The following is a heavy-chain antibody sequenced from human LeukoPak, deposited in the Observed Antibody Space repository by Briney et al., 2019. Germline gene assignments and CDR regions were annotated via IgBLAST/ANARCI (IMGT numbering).Heavy chain of an antibody. CDR1: GFTFSTYA. V-gene: IGHV3-23*01. D-gene: IGHD3-10*01. CDR2: ISGSGGST. J-gene: IGHJ4*02. CDR3: AKRVGSYYFDS. Sequence: GGSLRLSCAASGFTFSTYAMSCVRQAPGKGLEWLSYISGSGGSTYYADSVKGRFTISRDNSKNTLYLQMNSLRAENTALYYCAKRVGSYYFDSWGQGTLVTVSS.